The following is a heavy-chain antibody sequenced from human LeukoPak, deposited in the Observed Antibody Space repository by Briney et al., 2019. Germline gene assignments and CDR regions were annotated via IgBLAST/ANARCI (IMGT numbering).Heavy chain of an antibody. CDR1: GGSISSYY. J-gene: IGHJ3*02. Sequence: EXLSLTCTVSGGSISSYYWSWIRQPPGKGLEWIGYIYYTGSTNYNPSLKSRVTISVDTSKTQVSLKLCSVTAADTAVYYCARDYTMTHAFDIWGQGTMVTVSS. CDR3: ARDYTMTHAFDI. V-gene: IGHV4-59*01. D-gene: IGHD3-22*01. CDR2: IYYTGST.